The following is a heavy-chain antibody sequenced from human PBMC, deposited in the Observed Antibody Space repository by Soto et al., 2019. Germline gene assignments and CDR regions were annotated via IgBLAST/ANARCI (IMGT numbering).Heavy chain of an antibody. CDR1: GFTFSSYS. D-gene: IGHD1-1*01. CDR3: ASLPVPQLGKKPSPGDPSMGGARNADV. J-gene: IGHJ6*02. Sequence: PGGSLRLSCAASGFTFSSYSMNWVRQAPGKGLEWVSSISSSSSYIYYADSVKGRFTISRDNAKNSLYLQMNSLRAEDTAVYYCASLPVPQLGKKPSPGDPSMGGARNADVWGQGTTVTVSS. V-gene: IGHV3-21*01. CDR2: ISSSSSYI.